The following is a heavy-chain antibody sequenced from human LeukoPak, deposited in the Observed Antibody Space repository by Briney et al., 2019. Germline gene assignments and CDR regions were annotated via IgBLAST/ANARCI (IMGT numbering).Heavy chain of an antibody. J-gene: IGHJ5*02. D-gene: IGHD2-15*01. CDR3: AREVGYCSGGICYSGGWFDP. CDR1: GGSISAYY. V-gene: IGHV4-59*01. CDR2: IFRSGST. Sequence: PSETLSLTCTGSGGSISAYYWSWIRQPPGKGLEWIGYIFRSGSTNYNPSLKSRVTVSVDTSKNQFSLKLTSVTAADTAVYYCAREVGYCSGGICYSGGWFDPWGQGTLVTVSS.